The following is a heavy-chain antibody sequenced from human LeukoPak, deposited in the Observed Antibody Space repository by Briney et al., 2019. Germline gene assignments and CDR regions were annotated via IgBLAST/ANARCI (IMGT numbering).Heavy chain of an antibody. CDR1: GYTLTELS. J-gene: IGHJ2*01. CDR3: ARHPGKVTNDWYFDL. V-gene: IGHV1-24*01. Sequence: GASVKVSCKVSGYTLTELSMHWVRQAPGKGLEWMGGFDPEDGETIYAQKFQGRVTMTEDTSTDTAYMELSSLRSEDTAVYYCARHPGKVTNDWYFDLWGRGTLVTVSS. D-gene: IGHD4-23*01. CDR2: FDPEDGET.